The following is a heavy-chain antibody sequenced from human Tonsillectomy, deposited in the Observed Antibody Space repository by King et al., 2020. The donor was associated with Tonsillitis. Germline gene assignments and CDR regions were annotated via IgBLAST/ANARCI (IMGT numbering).Heavy chain of an antibody. CDR3: ARVGDDGYFDL. J-gene: IGHJ2*01. Sequence: VQLVESGGGLVQPGGSLRLSCAASGFTFSSYWMSWVRQAPGKGLEWVANIKQDGSEKYYVDSVKGRFTISRDNAKSSLYLQMNSLRAEDTAVYYCARVGDDGYFDLWGRGPLVTVSS. CDR1: GFTFSSYW. CDR2: IKQDGSEK. D-gene: IGHD3-16*01. V-gene: IGHV3-7*01.